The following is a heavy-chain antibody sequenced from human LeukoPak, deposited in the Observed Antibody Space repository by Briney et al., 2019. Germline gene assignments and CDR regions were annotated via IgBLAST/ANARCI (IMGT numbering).Heavy chain of an antibody. CDR3: AKQLVAGSRYFDY. Sequence: ASVKVSCKASGYTFTSYAMHWVRQAPGQRLEWMGWINAGNSNTKYSQKFQGRVTITRDTSASTAYMELSSLRSEDTAVYYCAKQLVAGSRYFDYWGQGTLVTVSS. V-gene: IGHV1-3*01. CDR2: INAGNSNT. J-gene: IGHJ4*02. D-gene: IGHD6-19*01. CDR1: GYTFTSYA.